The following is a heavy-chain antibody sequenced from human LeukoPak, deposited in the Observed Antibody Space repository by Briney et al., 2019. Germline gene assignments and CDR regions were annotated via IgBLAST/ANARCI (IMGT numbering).Heavy chain of an antibody. V-gene: IGHV4-4*07. D-gene: IGHD1-26*01. CDR2: LYPRGTT. CDR3: AGGGSPHI. J-gene: IGHJ3*02. CDR1: GGSISNYF. Sequence: SETLSFTCTVSGGSISNYFLSWVRQPAGKALEWIGRLYPRGTTNYNPSLKSRVSMSLDTSMTQFSLKLNSVTAADTAVYYCAGGGSPHIWGQGTMVTVSS.